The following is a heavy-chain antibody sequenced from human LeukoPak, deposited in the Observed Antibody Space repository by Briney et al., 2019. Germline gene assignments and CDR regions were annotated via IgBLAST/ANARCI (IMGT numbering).Heavy chain of an antibody. V-gene: IGHV4-39*01. CDR1: GGSISSSGYY. CDR3: ARHEYSGSYYGLSWFDP. Sequence: PSETLSLTCTVSGGSISSSGYYWGWIRQPPGKGLQWIASIYYSGSTYYNPSLKSRVTISVDTSKNQLSLKLSSLTAADTAVYYCARHEYSGSYYGLSWFDPWGQGTLVTVSS. CDR2: IYYSGST. D-gene: IGHD1-26*01. J-gene: IGHJ5*02.